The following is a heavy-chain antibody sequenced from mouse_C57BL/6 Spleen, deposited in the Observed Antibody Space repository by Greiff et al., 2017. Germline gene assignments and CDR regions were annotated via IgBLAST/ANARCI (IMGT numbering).Heavy chain of an antibody. V-gene: IGHV1-81*01. CDR1: GYTFTSYG. D-gene: IGHD2-13*01. CDR3: AREDYSDYPAWLAY. J-gene: IGHJ3*01. CDR2: IYPRSGNT. Sequence: VQLQQSGAELARPGASVKLSCKASGYTFTSYGISWVKQRTGQGLEWIGEIYPRSGNTYYNEKFKGKATLTADKSSSTAYMELRSLTSEDSAVYFCAREDYSDYPAWLAYWGQGTLVTVSA.